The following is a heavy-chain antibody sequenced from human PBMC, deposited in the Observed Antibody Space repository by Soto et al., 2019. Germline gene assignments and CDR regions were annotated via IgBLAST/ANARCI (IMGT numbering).Heavy chain of an antibody. CDR3: ARGHDNGDHGQYLQH. V-gene: IGHV4-59*01. CDR2: VPYSGSN. D-gene: IGHD4-17*01. Sequence: QVQLQESGPGLVKPSETLSLTCTVSGASISSYYWNWIRQPPGKELEWIGYVPYSGSNNYNPSLKCRTAIALAPSNTQFSRKLNSSPAADTATYQWARGHDNGDHGQYLQHWGRGALVTVSS. CDR1: GASISSYY. J-gene: IGHJ1*01.